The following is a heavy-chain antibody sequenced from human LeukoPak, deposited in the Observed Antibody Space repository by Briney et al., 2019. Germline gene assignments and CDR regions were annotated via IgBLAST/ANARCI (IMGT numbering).Heavy chain of an antibody. V-gene: IGHV4-34*01. J-gene: IGHJ3*02. Sequence: SETLSLTCAVYGGSFSGYYWSRIRQPPGKGLEWIGEINHSGSTNYNPSLKSRVTISVDTSKNQFSLKLSSVTAADTAVYYCARGRLRYFDWLCDAFDIWGQGTMVTVSS. CDR1: GGSFSGYY. CDR2: INHSGST. D-gene: IGHD3-9*01. CDR3: ARGRLRYFDWLCDAFDI.